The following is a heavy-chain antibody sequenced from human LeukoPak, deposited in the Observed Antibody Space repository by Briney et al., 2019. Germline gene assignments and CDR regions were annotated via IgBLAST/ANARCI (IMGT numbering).Heavy chain of an antibody. CDR1: GFTFSNYA. J-gene: IGHJ3*02. Sequence: GGSLRLSCAASGFTFSNYAMHWVRQAPGKGLEWVAVISSDGSKKSYADSVKGRFTISRDNSKNTLYLQMNSLRAEDTAVYYCASHYDILTGHAFDIWGQGTMVTVSS. CDR3: ASHYDILTGHAFDI. CDR2: ISSDGSKK. D-gene: IGHD3-9*01. V-gene: IGHV3-30*14.